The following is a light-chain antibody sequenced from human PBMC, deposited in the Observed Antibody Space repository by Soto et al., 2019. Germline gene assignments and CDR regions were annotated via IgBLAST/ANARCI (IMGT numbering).Light chain of an antibody. CDR2: AAS. V-gene: IGKV1-27*01. CDR3: QKYNSAPWT. Sequence: DIQITQSPAAVTTSDGDRVTITCRASQGISNYLAWYQQKPGKVPKLLIYAASTLQSGVPSRFSGSGSGTDFTLTISSLQPEDVATYYCQKYNSAPWTFGQGTKVDI. J-gene: IGKJ1*01. CDR1: QGISNY.